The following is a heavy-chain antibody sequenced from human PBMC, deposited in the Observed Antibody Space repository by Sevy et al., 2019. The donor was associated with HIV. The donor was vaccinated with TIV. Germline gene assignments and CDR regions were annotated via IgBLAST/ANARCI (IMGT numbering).Heavy chain of an antibody. Sequence: GGPLRLSCAASGFTFGSYGMHWVRQVPGKGLEWVAFISYDRSEKEYADSVKGRFTISRDKSKNTVDLQMNSLRVEDTALYYCARVRRSYYFDYWGQGTLVTVSS. CDR3: ARVRRSYYFDY. J-gene: IGHJ4*02. V-gene: IGHV3-33*01. CDR1: GFTFGSYG. D-gene: IGHD3-10*01. CDR2: ISYDRSEK.